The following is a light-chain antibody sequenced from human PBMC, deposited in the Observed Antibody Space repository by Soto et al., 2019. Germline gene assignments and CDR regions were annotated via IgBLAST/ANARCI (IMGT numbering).Light chain of an antibody. CDR1: QRISTY. Sequence: DIQMTQSPSSLSASVGDTVTITCRASQRISTYLNWYQQKPGRAPKLVISAASSLQSGVPTRFSGDGSGTDFTLTISSLQPEDVATYFCLQSSSTLGTFGQGTRV. J-gene: IGKJ1*01. CDR3: LQSSSTLGT. CDR2: AAS. V-gene: IGKV1-39*01.